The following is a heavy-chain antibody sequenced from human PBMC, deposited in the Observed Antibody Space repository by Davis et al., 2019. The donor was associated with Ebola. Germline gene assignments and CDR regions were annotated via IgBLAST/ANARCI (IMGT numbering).Heavy chain of an antibody. D-gene: IGHD5-12*01. J-gene: IGHJ3*02. CDR2: ISTYNGKT. Sequence: ASVKVSCKASGYTFTSYGISWVRQAPGQGLEWVGWISTYNGKTNYAQKLQGRVTMTTDTSTSTAYMELRSLRSDDTAIYYCTTPGGQDSGYDVFDIWGQGTMVTVSS. CDR3: TTPGGQDSGYDVFDI. V-gene: IGHV1-18*04. CDR1: GYTFTSYG.